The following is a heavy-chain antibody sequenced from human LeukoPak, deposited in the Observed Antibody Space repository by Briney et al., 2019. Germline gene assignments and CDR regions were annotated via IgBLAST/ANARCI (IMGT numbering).Heavy chain of an antibody. CDR2: INPNSGGT. J-gene: IGHJ3*02. Sequence: ASVKVSCKASGYTFTSYGINWVRQAPGQGLEWMGWINPNSGGTNYAQKFQGRVTMTRDTSISTAYMELSRLRSDDTAVYYCASPAPGYYGSGSYHPFDIWGQGTMVTVSS. D-gene: IGHD3-10*01. CDR3: ASPAPGYYGSGSYHPFDI. CDR1: GYTFTSYG. V-gene: IGHV1-2*02.